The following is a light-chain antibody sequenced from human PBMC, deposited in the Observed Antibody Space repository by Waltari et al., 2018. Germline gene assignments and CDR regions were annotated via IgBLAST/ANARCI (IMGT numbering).Light chain of an antibody. CDR2: GAT. J-gene: IGKJ1*01. CDR3: QHYLRLPVT. CDR1: QSVSRA. Sequence: EIVLTQSPGTLSLSLGERATVSCRTSQSVSRALAWYQQKPGQAPRLLIYGATTRATGIPDRFSGSGSGTDFSLTISRLERDDFAVYYCQHYLRLPVTFGQGTTVEI. V-gene: IGKV3-20*01.